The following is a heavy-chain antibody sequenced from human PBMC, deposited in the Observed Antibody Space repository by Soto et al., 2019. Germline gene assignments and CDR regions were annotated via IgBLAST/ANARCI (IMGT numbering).Heavy chain of an antibody. CDR1: GYTFTSYA. Sequence: QVQLVQSGAEEKKPGASVKVSCKASGYTFTSYAMHWVRQAPGQRLEWMGWINAGNGNTKYSQKFQGRVTITRDTSASTAYLELSSLRSEDTAVYYCARGITPPTPLDYWGQGTVVTVSS. V-gene: IGHV1-3*05. CDR3: ARGITPPTPLDY. CDR2: INAGNGNT. J-gene: IGHJ4*02. D-gene: IGHD1-20*01.